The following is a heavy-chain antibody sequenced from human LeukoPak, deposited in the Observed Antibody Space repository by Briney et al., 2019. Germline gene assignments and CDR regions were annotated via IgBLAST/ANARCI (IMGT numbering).Heavy chain of an antibody. D-gene: IGHD1-14*01. Sequence: GGSLRLSCAGSGFTFGGYGMHWLRQTPGKGLEWVAVIAYDGSRAFYADSVKGRFTISRDNSKNTMSVQMDDLRAEDTAVYYCTRYNNDHFDYWGQGTLVTVSS. V-gene: IGHV3-33*01. J-gene: IGHJ4*02. CDR2: IAYDGSRA. CDR1: GFTFGGYG. CDR3: TRYNNDHFDY.